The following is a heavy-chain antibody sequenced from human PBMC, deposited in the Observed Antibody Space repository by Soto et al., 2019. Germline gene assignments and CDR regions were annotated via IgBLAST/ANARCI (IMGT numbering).Heavy chain of an antibody. CDR3: ARRGSSRQIYHYGMDV. V-gene: IGHV4-39*01. CDR2: IFYSGST. CDR1: GDSVSSSYYY. D-gene: IGHD6-13*01. J-gene: IGHJ6*02. Sequence: QVQLQESGPGLVKPSETLSLTCTVSGDSVSSSYYYWGWIRQPPGKGLEWIGSIFYSGSTYYNPSLKSRVTLSVDTFKNQFSLKLSSVTAADTAVYYCARRGSSRQIYHYGMDVWGPGTTVTVSS.